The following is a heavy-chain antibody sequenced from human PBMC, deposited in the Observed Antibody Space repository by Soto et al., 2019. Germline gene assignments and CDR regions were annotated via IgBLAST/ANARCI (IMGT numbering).Heavy chain of an antibody. CDR1: GFAFSSYG. D-gene: IGHD2-21*02. V-gene: IGHV3-30*02. CDR3: AKLPNCGGDCYFDY. J-gene: IGHJ4*02. CDR2: VRYDGINK. Sequence: QVQLVESGGGVVQPGGSLRLSCAASGFAFSSYGMHWVRQAPGKGLEWVAVVRYDGINKYYADSVKGRFTISRDNSKSTVYLQMYSLRPDDTAVYYCAKLPNCGGDCYFDYWGQGTLVTVSS.